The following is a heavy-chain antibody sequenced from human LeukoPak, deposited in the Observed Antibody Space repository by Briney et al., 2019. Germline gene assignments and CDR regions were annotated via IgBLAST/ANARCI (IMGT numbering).Heavy chain of an antibody. D-gene: IGHD1-1*01. CDR1: GFTFSSYE. CDR3: ARGIGLERRYFQFDY. J-gene: IGHJ4*02. V-gene: IGHV3-48*03. Sequence: PGGSLRLSCVASGFTFSSYEMNWVRQVPGKALEWVSYIDFDGRIINYADHVKGRFTISRDNAKNSVYLQMNSLRAEDTAVYYCARGIGLERRYFQFDYWGQGSLVTVSS. CDR2: IDFDGRII.